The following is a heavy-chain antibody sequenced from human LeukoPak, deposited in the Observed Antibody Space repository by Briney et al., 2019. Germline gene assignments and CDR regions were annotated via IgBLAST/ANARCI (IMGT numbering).Heavy chain of an antibody. CDR2: IYSGGST. Sequence: GGSLRLSCAASGFTVSSNYMSWVRQAPGKGLEWVSVIYSGGSTYCADSVKGRFTISRDNSKNTLYLQMNSLRAEDTAVYYCASRGAINYDSSGYYGYWGQGTLVTVSS. V-gene: IGHV3-66*01. D-gene: IGHD3-22*01. J-gene: IGHJ4*02. CDR1: GFTVSSNY. CDR3: ASRGAINYDSSGYYGY.